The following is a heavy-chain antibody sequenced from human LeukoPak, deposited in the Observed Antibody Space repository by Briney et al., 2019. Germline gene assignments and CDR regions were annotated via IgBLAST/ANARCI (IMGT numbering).Heavy chain of an antibody. D-gene: IGHD2-15*01. CDR3: ARHGVAPAPSASFDY. Sequence: SETLSLTCTVSGGSISSGGYYWSWIRQPPGKGLEWIGYIYHSGSTYYNPSLKSRVTISVDRSKNQFSLKLSSVTAADTAVYYCARHGVAPAPSASFDYWGQGTLVTVSS. CDR2: IYHSGST. J-gene: IGHJ4*02. V-gene: IGHV4-30-2*01. CDR1: GGSISSGGYY.